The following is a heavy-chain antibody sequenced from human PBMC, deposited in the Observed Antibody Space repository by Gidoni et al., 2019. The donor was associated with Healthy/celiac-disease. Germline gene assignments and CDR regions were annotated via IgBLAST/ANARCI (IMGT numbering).Heavy chain of an antibody. V-gene: IGHV4-59*13. J-gene: IGHJ4*02. CDR1: GVSISSYY. D-gene: IGHD3-22*01. CDR3: AAGSGYYSHVDY. Sequence: QVQLQESGPGLVRPSVTLSFTSTVSGVSISSYYWSWIRQPPGKGLEWIGYIYYSRSTNYNHSLKSRVTISVDTSKNQYTLKLRSVTAADKDVYYCAAGSGYYSHVDYWGQGTLVTVSS. CDR2: IYYSRST.